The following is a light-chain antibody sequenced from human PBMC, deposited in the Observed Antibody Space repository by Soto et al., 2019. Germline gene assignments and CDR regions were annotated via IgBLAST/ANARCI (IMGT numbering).Light chain of an antibody. J-gene: IGKJ1*01. V-gene: IGKV4-1*01. CDR2: WAS. CDR3: QQYYITPRT. Sequence: DNVMTQSPDSLSVSLGERATINCKSSQYXLYNSNNKNYLAWYQQKPGQPPKLLIYWASTRESGVPDRFSGSGSGTDFTLTISSLQAEDVAVYYCQQYYITPRTFGQGTKVDIK. CDR1: QYXLYNSNNKNY.